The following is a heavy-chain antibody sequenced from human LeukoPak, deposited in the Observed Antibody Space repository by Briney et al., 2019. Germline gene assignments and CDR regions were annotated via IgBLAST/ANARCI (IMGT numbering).Heavy chain of an antibody. CDR2: ISSGGSTI. Sequence: GGSLRLSCAASGFTFSSYEMNWVRQAPGKGLEWVSHISSGGSTIYYADSVKGRFTIYRDNAKKSLYLQMNSLRAEDTAVYYCARGEGYQLLDAFDIWGQGTMVTVSS. D-gene: IGHD2-2*01. CDR1: GFTFSSYE. CDR3: ARGEGYQLLDAFDI. J-gene: IGHJ3*02. V-gene: IGHV3-48*03.